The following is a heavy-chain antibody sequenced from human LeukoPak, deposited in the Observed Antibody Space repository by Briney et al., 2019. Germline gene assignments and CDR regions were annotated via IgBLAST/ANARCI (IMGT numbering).Heavy chain of an antibody. CDR3: AREGSPGLWFDP. CDR1: GYIFTSYY. D-gene: IGHD2-15*01. V-gene: IGHV1-2*02. J-gene: IGHJ5*02. Sequence: APVKVSCKASGYIFTSYYMRWVRQAPGQGLEWMGWINPNTGSTNFAQKFQGRVAMMRATSITTFYMELNSLRSDDTAVYYCAREGSPGLWFDPWGQGTLVTVS. CDR2: INPNTGST.